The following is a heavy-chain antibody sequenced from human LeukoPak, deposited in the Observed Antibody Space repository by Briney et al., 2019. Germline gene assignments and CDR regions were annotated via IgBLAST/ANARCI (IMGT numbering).Heavy chain of an antibody. Sequence: ASVKVSCKASGYTFTGYYMHWVRQAPGQGLEWMGWIDPNNGGTNYAQKFQGRVTMTRDTSISTAYTELSSLRSDDTAVYYCARGGGIPAAGTRFDYWGQGTLVTVSS. D-gene: IGHD6-13*01. CDR2: IDPNNGGT. CDR3: ARGGGIPAAGTRFDY. J-gene: IGHJ4*02. V-gene: IGHV1-2*02. CDR1: GYTFTGYY.